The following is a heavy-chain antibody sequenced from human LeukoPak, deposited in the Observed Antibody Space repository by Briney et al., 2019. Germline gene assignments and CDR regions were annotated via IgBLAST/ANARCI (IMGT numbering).Heavy chain of an antibody. CDR3: ARANFLYCSSSTCLFHY. V-gene: IGHV1-2*02. Sequence: ASVTVSCKASGYTFTDYYMHWVRQAPGQGFEWMGWINPNDGDTNYAQKFQGRVTMTRDTSISTAHMEVSRLRFDDTAVYYCARANFLYCSSSTCLFHYWGQGTLVTVSS. CDR1: GYTFTDYY. D-gene: IGHD2-2*01. CDR2: INPNDGDT. J-gene: IGHJ4*02.